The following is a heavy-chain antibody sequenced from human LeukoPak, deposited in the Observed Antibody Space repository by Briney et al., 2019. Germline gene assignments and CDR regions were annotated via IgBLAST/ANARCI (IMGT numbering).Heavy chain of an antibody. CDR2: IKEDGSEK. D-gene: IGHD2/OR15-2a*01. Sequence: GGSLRLSCVASGFTFSNYWMSWVRQAPGKGLEGVANIKEDGSEKYYVDSVKGRFTISRDNAKNSLYLQMNSLRAEDTAVYYCARSAMPPYYGPRYYYYYMDVWGKGTTVTISS. CDR3: ARSAMPPYYGPRYYYYYMDV. J-gene: IGHJ6*03. CDR1: GFTFSNYW. V-gene: IGHV3-7*01.